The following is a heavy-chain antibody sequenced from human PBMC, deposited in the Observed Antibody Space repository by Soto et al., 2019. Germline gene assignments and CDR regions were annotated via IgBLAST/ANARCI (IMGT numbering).Heavy chain of an antibody. D-gene: IGHD2-2*01. J-gene: IGHJ4*02. Sequence: PSETLSLTCAVSGGSISRGGYSWSWIRQPPGKGLEWIGYIYHTGSTYYNPSLKSRVTISVDGSRNQFSLNLNSVTAADTAVYYCAKSLKGYCIITRCGPPLDELAFWGQGTLDTVSS. V-gene: IGHV4-30-2*01. CDR3: AKSLKGYCIITRCGPPLDELAF. CDR2: IYHTGST. CDR1: GGSISRGGYS.